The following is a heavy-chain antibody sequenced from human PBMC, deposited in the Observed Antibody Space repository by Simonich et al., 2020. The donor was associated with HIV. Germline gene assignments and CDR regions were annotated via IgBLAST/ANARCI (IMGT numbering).Heavy chain of an antibody. CDR1: GGSIKSNY. Sequence: QVHLQESGPRLVRPSETLSLTCSVSGGSIKSNYWSWIRQPPGQGLEWIEYMSYRGNTHYSPSHKSRLTISLDTSKNQFSLKVNSVTAADTAVYYCASTVDTAIDYWGQGTLVTVSS. CDR2: MSYRGNT. CDR3: ASTVDTAIDY. J-gene: IGHJ4*02. V-gene: IGHV4-59*08. D-gene: IGHD5-18*01.